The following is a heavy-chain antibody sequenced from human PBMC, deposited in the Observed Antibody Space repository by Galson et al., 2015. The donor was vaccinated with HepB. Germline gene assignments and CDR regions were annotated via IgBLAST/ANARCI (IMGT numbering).Heavy chain of an antibody. CDR1: GFTFSSYS. Sequence: SLRLSCAASGFTFSSYSMNWVRQAPGKGLEWVSYISSSSSTIYYADSVKGRFTISRDNAKNSLYLQMNSLRAEDTAVYYCASLLSKGLRFQRVYWGQGTLVTVSS. J-gene: IGHJ4*02. V-gene: IGHV3-48*01. D-gene: IGHD5-12*01. CDR3: ASLLSKGLRFQRVY. CDR2: ISSSSSTI.